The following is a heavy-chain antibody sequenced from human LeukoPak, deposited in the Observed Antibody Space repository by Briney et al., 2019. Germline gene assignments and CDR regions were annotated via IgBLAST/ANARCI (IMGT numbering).Heavy chain of an antibody. CDR1: GASISSTSYY. CDR2: ISYSGTT. J-gene: IGHJ6*03. V-gene: IGHV4-39*07. Sequence: SETLSLTCSVSGASISSTSYYWGWIRRPPGKGLEWIGSISYSGTTFYSPSLESRVTISADTSKNQFSLKLSSVTATDTAVYYCARDHRLYGMGGYYYYYMDVWGKGTTVTVSS. CDR3: ARDHRLYGMGGYYYYYMDV. D-gene: IGHD1-26*01.